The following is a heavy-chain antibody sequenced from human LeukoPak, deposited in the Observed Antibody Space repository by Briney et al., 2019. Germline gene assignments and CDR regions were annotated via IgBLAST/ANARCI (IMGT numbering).Heavy chain of an antibody. CDR2: IYTSGST. Sequence: SQTLSLTCTVSGGSISSGSYYWSWIRQPAGKGLEWIGRIYTSGSTNYNPSLKSRVTISVDTSKNQFSLKLSSVTAADTAVYYCARVPYSSSWYGFDPWGQGTLVTVSS. V-gene: IGHV4-61*02. D-gene: IGHD6-13*01. CDR3: ARVPYSSSWYGFDP. CDR1: GGSISSGSYY. J-gene: IGHJ5*02.